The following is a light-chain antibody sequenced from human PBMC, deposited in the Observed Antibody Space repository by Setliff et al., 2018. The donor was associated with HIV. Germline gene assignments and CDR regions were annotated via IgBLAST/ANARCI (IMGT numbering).Light chain of an antibody. J-gene: IGLJ1*01. Sequence: QSALTQPASVSGSPGQSITISCTGTNSDVGGYNFVSCYQQHPGKAPKVMLYEVNNRPSGVSNRFSGSKSGNTASLTISGLQAEDEADYYCTSYASSSTLVFGSGTKVTVL. CDR3: TSYASSSTLV. CDR1: NSDVGGYNF. CDR2: EVN. V-gene: IGLV2-14*01.